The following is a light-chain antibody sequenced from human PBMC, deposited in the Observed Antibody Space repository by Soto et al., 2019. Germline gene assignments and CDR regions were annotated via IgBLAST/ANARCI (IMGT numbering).Light chain of an antibody. V-gene: IGKV3-15*01. CDR2: AAA. CDR3: HQHATWSWT. CDR1: QRVGHK. Sequence: TQSPVTLSVSPGEGAALSCRARQRVGHKVALYQQQPFRSPRLLIYAAATRATVFPARVSGSGSEPNFTLTIMCVQSDDWAMYHCHQHATWSWTFGNGT. J-gene: IGKJ1*01.